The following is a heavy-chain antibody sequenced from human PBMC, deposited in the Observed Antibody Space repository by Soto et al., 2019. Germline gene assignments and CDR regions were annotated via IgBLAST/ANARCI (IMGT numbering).Heavy chain of an antibody. V-gene: IGHV1-69*13. CDR1: GGTFSSYA. Sequence: SVKVSCKASGGTFSSYAISWVRQAPGQGLEWMGGIIPIFGTANYAQKFQGRVTITADESTSTAYMELSSLRSEDTAVYYCASGSYNWNYFASGPNQQSAFDYWGQGTLVPVSS. J-gene: IGHJ4*02. D-gene: IGHD1-7*01. CDR2: IIPIFGTA. CDR3: ASGSYNWNYFASGPNQQSAFDY.